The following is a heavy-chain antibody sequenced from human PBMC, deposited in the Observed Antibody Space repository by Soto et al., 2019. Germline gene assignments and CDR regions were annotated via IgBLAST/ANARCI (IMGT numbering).Heavy chain of an antibody. CDR1: GGSFSGYY. CDR2: INHSGST. J-gene: IGHJ4*02. V-gene: IGHV4-34*01. D-gene: IGHD3-22*01. CDR3: ARKGYYDSSGSFDY. Sequence: SETLSLTCAVYGGSFSGYYWSWIRQPPGKGLEWIGDINHSGSTNYNPSLKSRVTISVDTSKNQFSLKLSSVTAADTAVYYCARKGYYDSSGSFDYWGQGTLVPVSS.